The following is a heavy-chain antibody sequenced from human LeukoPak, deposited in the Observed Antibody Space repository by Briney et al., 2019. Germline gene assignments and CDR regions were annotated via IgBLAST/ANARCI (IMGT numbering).Heavy chain of an antibody. CDR2: IYSGGST. Sequence: GGSLRLSCAASGFTVSSNYMSWVRQAPGKGLEWVSVIYSGGSTYYADSVKGRFTISRHNSKNTLYLRMNSLRAEDMAVYYCARVWDSYFDYWGQGTLVTVSS. V-gene: IGHV3-53*04. D-gene: IGHD3/OR15-3a*01. CDR3: ARVWDSYFDY. CDR1: GFTVSSNY. J-gene: IGHJ4*02.